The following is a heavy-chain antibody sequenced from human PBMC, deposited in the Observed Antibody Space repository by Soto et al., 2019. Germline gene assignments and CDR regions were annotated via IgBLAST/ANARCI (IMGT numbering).Heavy chain of an antibody. Sequence: PSETLSLTCTVSGGSISSGGYYWSWIRQHPGKGLEWIGYIYYSGSTYYNPSLKSRVTISVDTSKNQFSLKLSFVTAADTAVYYCARVHRWLRTEPGFWFFDYWGQGTLVTVSS. J-gene: IGHJ4*02. CDR2: IYYSGST. V-gene: IGHV4-31*03. CDR3: ARVHRWLRTEPGFWFFDY. CDR1: GGSISSGGYY. D-gene: IGHD5-12*01.